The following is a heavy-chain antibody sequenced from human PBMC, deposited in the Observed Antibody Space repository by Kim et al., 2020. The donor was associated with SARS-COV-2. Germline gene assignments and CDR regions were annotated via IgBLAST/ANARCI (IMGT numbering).Heavy chain of an antibody. CDR3: ARELGDGSCGLHD. D-gene: IGHD2-15*01. CDR2: IFYSGTT. J-gene: IGHJ1*01. CDR1: GGSISGSSYW. Sequence: SETLSLTCIVSGGSISGSSYWWGWIGQPPGKGLEWIGSIFYSGTTHDNPSLTSRVTISVDTCRNQFSLSVSSVTAAETAVFYCARELGDGSCGLHDWGQG. V-gene: IGHV4-39*02.